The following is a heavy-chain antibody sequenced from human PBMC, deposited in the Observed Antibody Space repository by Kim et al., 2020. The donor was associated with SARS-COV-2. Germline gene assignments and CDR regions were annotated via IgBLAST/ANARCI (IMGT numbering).Heavy chain of an antibody. CDR3: AKANY. CDR2: WNSGRI. J-gene: IGHJ4*02. V-gene: IGHV3-9*01. Sequence: WNSGRIGYADSVKGRFTISRDNAKNSLYLQMNSLRAEDTALYYCAKANYWGQGTLVTVSS.